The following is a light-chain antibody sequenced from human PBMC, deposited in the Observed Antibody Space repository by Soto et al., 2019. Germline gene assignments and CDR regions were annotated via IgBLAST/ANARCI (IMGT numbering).Light chain of an antibody. Sequence: EVVVTQSPATLSVSPGERVTLSCRASQSVSTNLAWYQQKPGQAPRHLIYGASTRATDIPARFSGSGSGTEFNLTIRSLQSEDLAVYYCQQYNNWPLTFGGGTKVEIK. CDR1: QSVSTN. V-gene: IGKV3-15*01. CDR2: GAS. J-gene: IGKJ4*01. CDR3: QQYNNWPLT.